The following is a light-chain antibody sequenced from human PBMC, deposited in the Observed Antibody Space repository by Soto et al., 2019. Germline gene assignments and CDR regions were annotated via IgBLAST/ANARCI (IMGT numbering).Light chain of an antibody. CDR2: GAS. Sequence: DIQMAQSPSSLSTSVGDRVTITCRTSQSVSTYLNWYQQRSGKAPKLLIYGASSLQSGVPSRFSGSGSGTHFTLTISSMQPEEFATDYCPEGSTLLTVGGGTQGEIK. CDR1: QSVSTY. V-gene: IGKV1-39*01. J-gene: IGKJ4*01. CDR3: PEGSTLLT.